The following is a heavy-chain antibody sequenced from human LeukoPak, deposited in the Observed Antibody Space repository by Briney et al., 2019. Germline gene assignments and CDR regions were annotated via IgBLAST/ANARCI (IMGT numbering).Heavy chain of an antibody. CDR1: GGSFSGYY. Sequence: SETLSLTCAVYGGSFSGYYFSWIRQPPGKGLEWIGEINHSESTNYNPSLKSRVTVSVDTSKNQFSLKLTSVTAADTAVYYCATRPDGPGWFDPWGQGTLVTVSS. J-gene: IGHJ5*02. V-gene: IGHV4-34*01. CDR3: ATRPDGPGWFDP. CDR2: INHSEST. D-gene: IGHD2-8*01.